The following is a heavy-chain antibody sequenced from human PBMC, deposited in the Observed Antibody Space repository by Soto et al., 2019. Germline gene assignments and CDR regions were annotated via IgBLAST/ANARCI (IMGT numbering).Heavy chain of an antibody. CDR1: GFKFGDYA. V-gene: IGHV3-49*04. Sequence: GESQKISCKACGFKFGDYAMSWVRQKQGKGLEWVGFIRSKAYGGTTEYAASVKGRFTISRDDSKSIAYLQMNSLKTEDTAVYYCTRDSRYSSYGMDVWGQGTTVTVSS. CDR2: IRSKAYGGTT. CDR3: TRDSRYSSYGMDV. J-gene: IGHJ6*02. D-gene: IGHD6-13*01.